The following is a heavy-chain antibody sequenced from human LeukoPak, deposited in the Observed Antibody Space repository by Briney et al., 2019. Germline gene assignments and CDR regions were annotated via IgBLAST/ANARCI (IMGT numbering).Heavy chain of an antibody. CDR3: ARDSADCSGGSCYSAEYFQH. CDR2: IIPIFGTA. V-gene: IGHV1-69*05. Sequence: SVKVSCKASGGTFSSYAISWVRQAPGQGLEWMGGIIPIFGTANYAQKIQGRVTMTTDTSTSTAYMELRSLRSDDTAMYYCARDSADCSGGSCYSAEYFQHWGQGTLVTASS. J-gene: IGHJ1*01. CDR1: GGTFSSYA. D-gene: IGHD2-15*01.